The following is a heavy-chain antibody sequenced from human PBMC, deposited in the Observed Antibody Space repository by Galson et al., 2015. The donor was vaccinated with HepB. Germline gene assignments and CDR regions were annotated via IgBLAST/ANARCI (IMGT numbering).Heavy chain of an antibody. D-gene: IGHD2-21*01. V-gene: IGHV3-48*02. CDR2: ITSSGGTT. CDR1: GYDFNTYR. CDR3: ARNSPIAGFDS. J-gene: IGHJ4*02. Sequence: SLRLSCAASGYDFNTYRMDWVRQAPGKGLEWVAYITSSGGTTFYADSVKGRLTISRDSDKNSLFLQMNNLRDEDTGVYYCARNSPIAGFDSWGQGTLVTVSS.